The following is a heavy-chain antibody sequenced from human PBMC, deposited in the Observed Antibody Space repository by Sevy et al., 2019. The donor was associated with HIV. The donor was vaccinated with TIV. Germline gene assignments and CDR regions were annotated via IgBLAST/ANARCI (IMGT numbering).Heavy chain of an antibody. Sequence: GESLKISCAASGFTFSSYSMNWVRQAPGKGLEWVSSIISSSNYINNADQVKGRFTISRDNAKNSLYLQMNSLRAEDTAVYYCARDTIVVVPAASDPYYYYYGMDVWGQGTTVTVSS. CDR2: IISSSNYI. V-gene: IGHV3-21*01. CDR1: GFTFSSYS. CDR3: ARDTIVVVPAASDPYYYYYGMDV. D-gene: IGHD2-2*01. J-gene: IGHJ6*02.